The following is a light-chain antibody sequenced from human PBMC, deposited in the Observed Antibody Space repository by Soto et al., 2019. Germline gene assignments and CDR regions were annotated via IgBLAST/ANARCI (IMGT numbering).Light chain of an antibody. Sequence: DIQMTQSPSSLSASVGDRVTITCRASQSISSYLNWYQQKPGKAPKLLIYAASSLQSGVPSRFSGSGSGTNFTLTIHSLQPEDFATYYCQQSYKTPHTFGQGTKLETK. CDR1: QSISSY. CDR2: AAS. J-gene: IGKJ2*01. CDR3: QQSYKTPHT. V-gene: IGKV1-39*01.